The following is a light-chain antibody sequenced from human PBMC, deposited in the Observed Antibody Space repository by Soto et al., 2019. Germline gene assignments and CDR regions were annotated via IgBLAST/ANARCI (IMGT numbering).Light chain of an antibody. J-gene: IGKJ1*01. CDR2: GAS. Sequence: EIVLTQSPATLSLSPGERTTLSCRASQSIRHHFLAWYQQKPGQAPRLFIHGASSRATGIPDRFSGSGSGTDFPLTISRLEPEDFEVYYCGSDEWTFGQGTKVE. CDR3: GSDEWT. CDR1: QSIRHHF. V-gene: IGKV3-20*01.